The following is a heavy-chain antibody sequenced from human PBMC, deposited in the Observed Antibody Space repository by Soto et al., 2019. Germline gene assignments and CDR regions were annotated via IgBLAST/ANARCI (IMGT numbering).Heavy chain of an antibody. J-gene: IGHJ6*04. CDR3: ARVSPRVVPAATSQGGYYYGMDV. V-gene: IGHV4-34*01. CDR2: INHSGST. Sequence: SETLSLTCAVYGGSFSGYYWSWIRQPPGKGLEWIGEINHSGSTNYNPSLKSRVTISVDTSKNQFSLRLNYVTAADTAVYYCARVSPRVVPAATSQGGYYYGMDVWGKGTTVTVSS. CDR1: GGSFSGYY. D-gene: IGHD2-2*01.